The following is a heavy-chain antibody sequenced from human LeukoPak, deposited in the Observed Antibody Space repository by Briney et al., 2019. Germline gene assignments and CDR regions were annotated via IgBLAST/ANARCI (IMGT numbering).Heavy chain of an antibody. CDR2: IYYSGST. Sequence: SETPSLTCTVSGGSVSCGYYYWSWIRQPPGKGLEWIGYIYYSGSTNYNPSLKSRVTISVDTSKNQFSLKLSSVTAADTAVYYCARGTTVTTYDYWGHGTLVTVSS. D-gene: IGHD4-11*01. J-gene: IGHJ4*01. CDR3: ARGTTVTTYDY. V-gene: IGHV4-61*01. CDR1: GGSVSCGYYY.